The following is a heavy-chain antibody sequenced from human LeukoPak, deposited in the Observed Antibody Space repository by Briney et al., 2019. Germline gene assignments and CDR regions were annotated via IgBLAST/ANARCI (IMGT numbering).Heavy chain of an antibody. D-gene: IGHD2-15*01. CDR3: ATESSGGY. J-gene: IGHJ4*02. Sequence: GGSLRLSCAASGFTFNTYSMNWVRQAPGKGLEWVASIFSSSLYINYADSVKGRLTISRDNAENSLFLQMNSLRAEDTAVYYCATESSGGYWGQGTLVTVSS. V-gene: IGHV3-21*04. CDR1: GFTFNTYS. CDR2: IFSSSLYI.